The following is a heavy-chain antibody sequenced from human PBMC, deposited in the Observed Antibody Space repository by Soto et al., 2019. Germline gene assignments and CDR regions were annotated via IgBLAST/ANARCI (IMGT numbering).Heavy chain of an antibody. CDR1: GFTFSIYA. J-gene: IGHJ4*02. CDR3: VKGEYYYDSSGYYPLDY. Sequence: GGSLRLSCSASGFTFSIYAMHWVRQAPGKGLEYVSSISINGGSTHYADSVKGRFTISRDNSKNTQYLQMSSLRADDTALYYCVKGEYYYDSSGYYPLDYWGQGTLVTVS. CDR2: ISINGGST. D-gene: IGHD3-22*01. V-gene: IGHV3-64D*06.